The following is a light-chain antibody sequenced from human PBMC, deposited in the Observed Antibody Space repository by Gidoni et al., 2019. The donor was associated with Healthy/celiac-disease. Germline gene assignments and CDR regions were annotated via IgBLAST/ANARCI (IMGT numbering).Light chain of an antibody. CDR3: MQGTHWPWT. Sequence: DVVMTQSPLSLPVTLGQPASISCRSSQSLVYSDGNTYLNWFQQRPGQSPRRLIYKVSNRDSGVPDRFSGRGSGTDFTLKISRVEAEDVGVYYCMQGTHWPWTFGQXTKVEIK. CDR2: KVS. V-gene: IGKV2-30*01. CDR1: QSLVYSDGNTY. J-gene: IGKJ1*01.